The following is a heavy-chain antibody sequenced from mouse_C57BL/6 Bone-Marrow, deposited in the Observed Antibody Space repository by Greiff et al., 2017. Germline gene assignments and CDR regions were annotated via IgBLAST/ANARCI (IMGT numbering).Heavy chain of an antibody. CDR1: GFNIKDDY. CDR2: IDPENGDT. D-gene: IGHD1-1*02. V-gene: IGHV14-4*01. Sequence: VQLQQSGAELVRPGASVKLSCTASGFNIKDDYMHWVKQRPEQGLEWIGWIDPENGDTEYASKFQGKATITADTSSNTAYLQLSSLTSEDTAVYVCTPLMAGGYDDMDYWGQGTSVTVSS. J-gene: IGHJ4*01. CDR3: TPLMAGGYDDMDY.